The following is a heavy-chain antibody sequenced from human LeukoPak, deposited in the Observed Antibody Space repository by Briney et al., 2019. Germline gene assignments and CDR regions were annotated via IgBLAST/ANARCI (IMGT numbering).Heavy chain of an antibody. Sequence: PGGSLRLSCAASGFNFASNWMHWVRQTPGKGLMWVSRINSGGSGTSYADSVVGRFTISRDNSKNTLYLQMNSLRAEDTAVYYCARDGLEWEPLYYFDYWGQGTLVTVSS. V-gene: IGHV3-74*01. J-gene: IGHJ4*02. CDR2: INSGGSGT. CDR1: GFNFASNW. D-gene: IGHD1-26*01. CDR3: ARDGLEWEPLYYFDY.